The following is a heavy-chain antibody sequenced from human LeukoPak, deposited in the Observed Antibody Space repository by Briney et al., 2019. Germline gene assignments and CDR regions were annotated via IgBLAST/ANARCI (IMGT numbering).Heavy chain of an antibody. CDR3: ARDQSPYYSHSGDAFDI. D-gene: IGHD3-22*01. V-gene: IGHV1-46*01. J-gene: IGHJ3*02. CDR2: INANSGST. CDR1: GYTFTSYC. Sequence: ASVKVSCKASGYTFTSYCIHWVRQAPGQGLEWMGIINANSGSTSYAQKLQGRVTMTTDTSTSTAYMELSSLRSEDTAVYYCARDQSPYYSHSGDAFDIWGQGTMVTVSS.